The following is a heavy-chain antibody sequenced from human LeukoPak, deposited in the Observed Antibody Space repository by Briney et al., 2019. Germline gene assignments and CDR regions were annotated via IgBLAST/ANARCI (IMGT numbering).Heavy chain of an antibody. J-gene: IGHJ3*02. CDR1: GFTFSTYT. D-gene: IGHD3-22*01. CDR2: ISRSSSYI. Sequence: PGGSPRLSCAASGFTFSTYTMNWVSQAPGKGLEWVSTISRSSSYIYYGDSVKGRFTISRDNAKISLYLQMNSLRAEDTAVYYCARAPCDSTGYETPLAFDIWGQGTMVTVSS. CDR3: ARAPCDSTGYETPLAFDI. V-gene: IGHV3-21*01.